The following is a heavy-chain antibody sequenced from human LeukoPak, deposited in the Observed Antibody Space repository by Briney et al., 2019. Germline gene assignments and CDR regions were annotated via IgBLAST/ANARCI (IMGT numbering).Heavy chain of an antibody. CDR1: GGSISSSSYY. J-gene: IGHJ3*02. CDR3: ARDAYYYDSSGYYRGDAFDI. Sequence: SETLSLTCTVSGGSISSSSYYWGWIRQPPGKGLEWIGSIYHSGSTYYNPSLKSRVTISVDTSKNQFSLKLSSVTAADTAVYYCARDAYYYDSSGYYRGDAFDIWGQGTMVTVSS. V-gene: IGHV4-39*07. CDR2: IYHSGST. D-gene: IGHD3-22*01.